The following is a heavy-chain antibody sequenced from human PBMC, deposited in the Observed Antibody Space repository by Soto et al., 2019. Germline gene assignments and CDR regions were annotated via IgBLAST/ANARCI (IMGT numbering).Heavy chain of an antibody. D-gene: IGHD3-3*01. CDR1: GGSISSYY. Sequence: SETLSLTCTVSGGSISSYYWSWIRQPAGKGLEWIGRIYTSGSTNYNPSLKSRVTMSVDTSKNQFSLKLSSVTAADTAVYYCAREGIRHDCGSGSPLDHYFVYVCQETLVTVSS. CDR2: IYTSGST. CDR3: AREGIRHDCGSGSPLDHYFVY. J-gene: IGHJ4*02. V-gene: IGHV4-4*07.